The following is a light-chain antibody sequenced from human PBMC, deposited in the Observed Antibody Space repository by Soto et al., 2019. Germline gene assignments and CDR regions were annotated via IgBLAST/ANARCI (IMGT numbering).Light chain of an antibody. CDR2: AAS. CDR3: QQSYSTPV. V-gene: IGKV1-39*01. J-gene: IGKJ2*01. Sequence: DIQMTQSPSSLSASVGDRVTITCRASQSISSYLNWYRQKPGKAPKLLIYAASSLQSGVPSRFSGSGSGTDFTLTISSLQPEDSATYYCQQSYSTPVFGQGTKLEIK. CDR1: QSISSY.